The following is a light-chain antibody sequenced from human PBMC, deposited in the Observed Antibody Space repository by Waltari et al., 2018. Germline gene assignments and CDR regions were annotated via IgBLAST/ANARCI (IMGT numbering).Light chain of an antibody. CDR1: QSLFFGGSGKNY. V-gene: IGKV4-1*01. Sequence: DIVLTQSPDSLAVSLGDRATIDCWSSQSLFFGGSGKNYLAWYQQKPGQPPKVLISWASTREAGVPERISGSGSGAHFTLTVDSLQAEDVAVYYCQQYSSSPITFGQGTRLEI. CDR3: QQYSSSPIT. CDR2: WAS. J-gene: IGKJ5*01.